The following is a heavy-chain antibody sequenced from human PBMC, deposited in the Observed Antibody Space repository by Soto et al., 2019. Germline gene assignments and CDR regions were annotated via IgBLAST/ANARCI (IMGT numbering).Heavy chain of an antibody. CDR3: ARQHSSGVLRFLVQPTNMDV. Sequence: ASVKASCKASGYTFTSYDINWVRQATGQGLEWMGWMNPNSGNTGYAQKFQGRVTMTRNTSISTAYMELSSLRSEDTAVYYCARQHSSGVLRFLVQPTNMDVWGKGTTVTVSS. CDR1: GYTFTSYD. CDR2: MNPNSGNT. D-gene: IGHD3-3*01. V-gene: IGHV1-8*01. J-gene: IGHJ6*03.